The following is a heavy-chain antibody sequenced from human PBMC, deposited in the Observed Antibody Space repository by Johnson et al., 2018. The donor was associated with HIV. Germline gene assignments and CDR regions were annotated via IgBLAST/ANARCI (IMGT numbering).Heavy chain of an antibody. D-gene: IGHD2-15*01. CDR2: IYSGGST. Sequence: VQLVESGGGLIQPGGSLRLSCAASGFTVRSNYMSWVRQAPGKGLEWVSVIYSGGSTNYADSVKGRFTISRDISKNTLYLQMNSLRAEDTAMYYCAMGGVHCSGGSCYSRNAFDIWGQGTMVTVSS. CDR3: AMGGVHCSGGSCYSRNAFDI. J-gene: IGHJ3*02. CDR1: GFTVRSNY. V-gene: IGHV3-66*03.